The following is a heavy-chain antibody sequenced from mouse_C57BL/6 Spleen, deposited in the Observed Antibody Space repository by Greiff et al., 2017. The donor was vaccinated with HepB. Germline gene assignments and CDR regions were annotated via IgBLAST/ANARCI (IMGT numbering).Heavy chain of an antibody. CDR3: ARQTGTGRNYAMDY. J-gene: IGHJ4*01. V-gene: IGHV5-17*01. CDR1: GFTFSDYG. CDR2: ISSGSSTI. D-gene: IGHD4-1*01. Sequence: EVNLVESGGGLVKPGGSLKLSCAASGFTFSDYGMHWVRQAPEKGLEWVAYISSGSSTIYYADTVKGRFTISRDNAKNTLFLQMTSLRSEDTAMYYCARQTGTGRNYAMDYWGQGTSVTVSS.